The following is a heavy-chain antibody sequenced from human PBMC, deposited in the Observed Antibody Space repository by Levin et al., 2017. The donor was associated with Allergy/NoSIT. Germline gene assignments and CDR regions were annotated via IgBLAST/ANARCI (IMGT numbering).Heavy chain of an antibody. CDR1: GYTFTGYY. Sequence: ASVKVSCKTSGYTFTGYYMHWVRQAPGQGLEWMGWINPNSGGTNYAQKFQGRVTMTRDTSISTAYMELSRLRSDDTAVYYCARDLGELWPSHYYYGMDVWGQGTTVTVSS. CDR2: INPNSGGT. J-gene: IGHJ6*02. D-gene: IGHD3-16*01. V-gene: IGHV1-2*02. CDR3: ARDLGELWPSHYYYGMDV.